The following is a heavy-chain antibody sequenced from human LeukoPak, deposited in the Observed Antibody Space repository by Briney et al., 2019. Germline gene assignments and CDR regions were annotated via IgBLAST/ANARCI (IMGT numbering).Heavy chain of an antibody. CDR2: ICGSGGST. Sequence: GGSLRLSCAASGFTFSSYAMSWVRQAPGKGLEWVSAICGSGGSTYYADSVKGRFTISRDNSKNTLYLQMNSLRAEDTAVYYCVKDPLIVGATSFDYWGQGTLVTVSS. CDR1: GFTFSSYA. J-gene: IGHJ4*02. V-gene: IGHV3-23*01. CDR3: VKDPLIVGATSFDY. D-gene: IGHD1-26*01.